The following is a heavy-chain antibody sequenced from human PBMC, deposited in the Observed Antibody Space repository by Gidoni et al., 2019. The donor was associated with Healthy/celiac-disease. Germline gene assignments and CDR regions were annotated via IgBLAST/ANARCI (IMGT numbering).Heavy chain of an antibody. J-gene: IGHJ6*02. Sequence: QVQLVQSGAEVKKPGASVKVSCKASGYTFTGYYMPWVRQAPGQGLEWMGRIKPNRGGTKYAQKFQGRVTMTRDTSISTAYMELSRRRSDDTAVYYWARDRGGVTTLESRYYYYGMDVWGQGTTVTVSS. CDR3: ARDRGGVTTLESRYYYYGMDV. CDR2: IKPNRGGT. D-gene: IGHD4-17*01. CDR1: GYTFTGYY. V-gene: IGHV1-2*06.